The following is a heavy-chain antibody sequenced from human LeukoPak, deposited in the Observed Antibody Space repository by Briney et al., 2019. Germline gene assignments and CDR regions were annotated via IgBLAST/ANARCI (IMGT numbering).Heavy chain of an antibody. CDR2: ISGTGAST. Sequence: PGGSLRLSCAASGFTFKNAWMSWVRQAPGKGLEWVSAISGTGASTYYADSVKGRFTISRDNSKNTLYLQMNSLRAEDTAVYYCAKAPSGTTFRYFDYWGQGALVTASS. V-gene: IGHV3-23*01. CDR1: GFTFKNAW. J-gene: IGHJ4*02. D-gene: IGHD1-1*01. CDR3: AKAPSGTTFRYFDY.